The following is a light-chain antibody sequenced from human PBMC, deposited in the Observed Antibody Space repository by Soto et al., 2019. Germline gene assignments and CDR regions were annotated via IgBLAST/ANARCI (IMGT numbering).Light chain of an antibody. CDR2: GAS. V-gene: IGKV3-20*01. CDR1: QSVSSSY. Sequence: EIVLTQSPGTLSLSPGERATLSCRASQSVSSSYLAWYQQKPGQAPRLLIYGASSRATGIPDRFSGSGSGTDFTLTFSRLEREDFAVYYCHQYGSTPYTFGQGTKLEIK. CDR3: HQYGSTPYT. J-gene: IGKJ2*01.